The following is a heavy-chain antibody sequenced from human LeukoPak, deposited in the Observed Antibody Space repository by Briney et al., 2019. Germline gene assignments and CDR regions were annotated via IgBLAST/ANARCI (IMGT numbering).Heavy chain of an antibody. CDR2: ISWNSGSI. V-gene: IGHV3-9*01. CDR3: XKALGAYYYDSSGPLEDAFDI. Sequence: SLRLSCAASGFTFDDYAMHWVRQAPGKGLEWVSGISWNSGSIGYADSVKGRFTISRDNAKNSLYLQMNSLRAEDTALYYXXKALGAYYYDSSGPLEDAFDIWGQGTMVTVSS. CDR1: GFTFDDYA. D-gene: IGHD3-22*01. J-gene: IGHJ3*02.